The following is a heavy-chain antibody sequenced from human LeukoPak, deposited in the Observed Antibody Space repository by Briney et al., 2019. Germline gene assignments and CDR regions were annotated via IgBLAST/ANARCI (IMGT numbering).Heavy chain of an antibody. CDR2: INHSGST. CDR1: GGSFSGYY. D-gene: IGHD5-18*01. J-gene: IGHJ4*02. V-gene: IGHV4-34*01. CDR3: ARAYSYGLYYFDY. Sequence: SETLSHTCAVYGGSFSGYYWSWIRQPPGKGLEWIGEINHSGSTNYNPSLKSRVTISVDTSKNQFSLKLSSVTAADTAVYYRARAYSYGLYYFDYWGQGTLVTVSS.